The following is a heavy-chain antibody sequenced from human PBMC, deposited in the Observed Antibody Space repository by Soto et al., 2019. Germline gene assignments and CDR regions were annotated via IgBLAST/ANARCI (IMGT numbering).Heavy chain of an antibody. D-gene: IGHD2-21*02. CDR3: ARGAGGNYYFDY. Sequence: QVQLQESGPGLGRPSQTLSLTCTFSGGSINRGGYYWTWIRQHPGKGLEWIGSVYYSGSTNYDPSLKSRVTISVDTSKNQFSLKLSSVSAADTAVYYCARGAGGNYYFDYWGQGTLVTFSS. J-gene: IGHJ4*02. CDR1: GGSINRGGYY. CDR2: VYYSGST. V-gene: IGHV4-31*03.